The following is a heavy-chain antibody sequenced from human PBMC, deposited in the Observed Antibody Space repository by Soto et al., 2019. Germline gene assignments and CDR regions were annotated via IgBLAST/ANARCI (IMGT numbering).Heavy chain of an antibody. CDR2: TYYRSKWYN. Sequence: KQSQTLSLTCAISGDSVSSNSAAWNRIRQSPSRGLEWLGRTYYRSKWYNDYAVSVKSRITINPDTSKNQFSLQLNSVTPEDTAVYYCARAEYYDFWSGYYTGGWWFDPWGQGTLVTVSS. CDR1: GDSVSSNSAA. D-gene: IGHD3-3*01. CDR3: ARAEYYDFWSGYYTGGWWFDP. J-gene: IGHJ5*02. V-gene: IGHV6-1*01.